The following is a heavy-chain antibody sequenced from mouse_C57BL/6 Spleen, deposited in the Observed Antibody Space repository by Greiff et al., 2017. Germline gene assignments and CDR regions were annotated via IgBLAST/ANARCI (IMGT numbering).Heavy chain of an antibody. D-gene: IGHD2-1*01. Sequence: VQLQQPGAELVRPGSSVKLSCKASGYTFTSYWMHWVKQRPIQGLEWIGNIDPSDSETHYNQKFKDKATLTVDKSSSTAYMQLSSLTSEDSAVYYCAIYYGNYGAMDYGGQGTSVTVSS. V-gene: IGHV1-52*01. J-gene: IGHJ4*01. CDR2: IDPSDSET. CDR1: GYTFTSYW. CDR3: AIYYGNYGAMDY.